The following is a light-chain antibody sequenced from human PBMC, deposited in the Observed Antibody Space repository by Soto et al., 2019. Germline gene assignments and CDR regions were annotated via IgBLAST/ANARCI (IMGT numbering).Light chain of an antibody. J-gene: IGKJ2*01. V-gene: IGKV3-20*01. CDR2: GAS. CDR1: QSVSSSS. Sequence: EIVLTQSPGTLSLSPGERATLSCRASQSVSSSSLAWYQQKPGQAPRLLIYGASSRATGIPDRFSGRGSGTDFTLTISKLEPEDFAVYYCQQYGSSSYTFGQGTKLEIK. CDR3: QQYGSSSYT.